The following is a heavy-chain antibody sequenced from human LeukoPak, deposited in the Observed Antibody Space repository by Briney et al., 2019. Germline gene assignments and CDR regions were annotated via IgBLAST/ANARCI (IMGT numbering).Heavy chain of an antibody. D-gene: IGHD5-24*01. Sequence: ASVKVSCKASGYTFTGYYMHWVRQAPGQELEWMGWINPNSGGTNYAQKFQGRVTMTRDTSISTAYMELSRLRSDDTAVYYCARDRVYGYNSIPYFDYWGQGTLVTVSS. CDR3: ARDRVYGYNSIPYFDY. CDR2: INPNSGGT. V-gene: IGHV1-2*02. CDR1: GYTFTGYY. J-gene: IGHJ4*02.